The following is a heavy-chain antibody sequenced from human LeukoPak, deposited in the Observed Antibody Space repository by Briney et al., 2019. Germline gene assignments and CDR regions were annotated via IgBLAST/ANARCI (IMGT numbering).Heavy chain of an antibody. V-gene: IGHV3-48*04. Sequence: GGSLRLSFAASGFTFSSYSMNWVRQAPGKGLEWVSYISSSSSTIYYADSVKGRFSISRDNAKNSLYLQMNSLRAEDTAVYYCARKGLPDYWGQGTMVTVSS. CDR3: ARKGLPDY. J-gene: IGHJ4*02. CDR1: GFTFSSYS. CDR2: ISSSSSTI. D-gene: IGHD2-21*02.